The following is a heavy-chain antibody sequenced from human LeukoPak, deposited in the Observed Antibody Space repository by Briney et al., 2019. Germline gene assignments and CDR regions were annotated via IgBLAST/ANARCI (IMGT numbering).Heavy chain of an antibody. Sequence: SVKVSCKASGGTFSSYAISLLRQAPGQGLEWMGGIIPIFSTPNYAQKFQGRVTITADESTSTAYMELSSLRSEDTAVYYCARGGDDYAFDPWGQGTLVTVSS. J-gene: IGHJ5*02. CDR3: ARGGDDYAFDP. V-gene: IGHV1-69*13. CDR2: IIPIFSTP. D-gene: IGHD4-17*01. CDR1: GGTFSSYA.